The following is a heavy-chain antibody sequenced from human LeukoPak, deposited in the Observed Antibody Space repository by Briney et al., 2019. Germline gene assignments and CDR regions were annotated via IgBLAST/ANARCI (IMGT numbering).Heavy chain of an antibody. J-gene: IGHJ4*02. CDR1: GFTFSSYA. CDR2: ISYDGSNK. V-gene: IGHV3-30*14. D-gene: IGHD1-26*01. CDR3: ARAPIVGATESFDY. Sequence: GGSLRLSCAASGFTFSSYAMHWVRQAPGKGLEWVAVISYDGSNKYYADSVKGRFTISRDNSKNTLYLQMNSLRAEDTAVYYCARAPIVGATESFDYWGQGTLVTVSS.